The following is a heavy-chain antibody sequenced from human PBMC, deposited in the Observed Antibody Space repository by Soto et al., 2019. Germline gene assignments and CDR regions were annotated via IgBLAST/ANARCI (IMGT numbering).Heavy chain of an antibody. Sequence: QVQLMESGGGLVRPGGSLRLSCVASGFTFSDYYMSWIRQAPGKGLEWISYISSSGSTKKYADSVKDRFTISRDNVKNSLYLQMNSLRAEDTAVYYCARDLTALTAAGVFDSWGQGTLVTVSS. CDR2: ISSSGSTK. CDR1: GFTFSDYY. D-gene: IGHD6-13*01. J-gene: IGHJ4*02. CDR3: ARDLTALTAAGVFDS. V-gene: IGHV3-11*01.